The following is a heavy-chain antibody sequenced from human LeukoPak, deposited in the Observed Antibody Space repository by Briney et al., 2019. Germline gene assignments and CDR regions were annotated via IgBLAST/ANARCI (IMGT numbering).Heavy chain of an antibody. J-gene: IGHJ4*02. CDR2: INPNGGST. D-gene: IGHD3-10*01. CDR3: ARRAGSLAFDY. Sequence: VASVKVSCKASGYTFTNYYIHWVRQAPGQGLEWMGIINPNGGSTSYAQKFQGRVTMTRDTSTSTVYMELSSLRSEDTAVYYCARRAGSLAFDYWGQGTLVTVSA. V-gene: IGHV1-46*01. CDR1: GYTFTNYY.